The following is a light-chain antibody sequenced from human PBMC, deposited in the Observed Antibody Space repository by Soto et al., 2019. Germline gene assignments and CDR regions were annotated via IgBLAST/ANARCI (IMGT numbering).Light chain of an antibody. V-gene: IGLV2-23*01. CDR2: EGS. CDR3: CSYAGSSTLV. Sequence: QSVLTQPASVSVSTGQSITLSCTGTSSDVGSYNLVSWYQQHPGKAPKLMIYEGSKRPSGVSNRFSGSKSGNTASLTISGIQAEDEADYCCCSYAGSSTLVFGGGTQLTVL. J-gene: IGLJ2*01. CDR1: SSDVGSYNL.